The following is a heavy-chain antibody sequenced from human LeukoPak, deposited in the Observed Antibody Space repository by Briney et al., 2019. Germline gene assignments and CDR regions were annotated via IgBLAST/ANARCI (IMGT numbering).Heavy chain of an antibody. J-gene: IGHJ6*03. CDR3: ARGSPYYDFWSGLKWPGDYYYMDV. CDR2: IYYSGST. V-gene: IGHV4-59*01. D-gene: IGHD3-3*01. CDR1: GGSISSYY. Sequence: SETLSLTCTVSGGSISSYYWSWIRQPPGKGLEWIGYIYYSGSTNYNPSLKSRVTISVDTSKNQFSLKLSSVTAADTAVYYCARGSPYYDFWSGLKWPGDYYYMDVWGKGTTVTVSS.